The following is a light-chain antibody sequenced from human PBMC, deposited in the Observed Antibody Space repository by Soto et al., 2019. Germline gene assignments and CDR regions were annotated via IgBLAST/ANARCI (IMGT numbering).Light chain of an antibody. CDR3: IQGTHWPYT. CDR2: KVS. Sequence: DVVMTQSPLSLPVTLGQPASISCRSSQSLVHSDGNTYLNWFQQRPGQSPRRLICKVSNRESGVPDRFSGSASGTDFTLKISRVEAEDVGVYYCIQGTHWPYTFGQGTKLEIK. J-gene: IGKJ2*01. CDR1: QSLVHSDGNTY. V-gene: IGKV2-30*02.